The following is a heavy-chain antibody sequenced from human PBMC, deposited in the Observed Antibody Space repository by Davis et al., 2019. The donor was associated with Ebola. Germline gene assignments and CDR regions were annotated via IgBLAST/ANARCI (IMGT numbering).Heavy chain of an antibody. J-gene: IGHJ4*02. CDR2: IYHSGST. V-gene: IGHV4-30-2*01. CDR3: ASLLFGTSSH. Sequence: MPSETLSLTCTVSGGSISSGGYSWSWIRQPPGKGLEWIGYIYHSGSTSYNPSLGSRVTMSVDTSKNRFSLKVNSVTAADTAVYYCASLLFGTSSHWGQGTLVTVSS. CDR1: GGSISSGGYS. D-gene: IGHD6-13*01.